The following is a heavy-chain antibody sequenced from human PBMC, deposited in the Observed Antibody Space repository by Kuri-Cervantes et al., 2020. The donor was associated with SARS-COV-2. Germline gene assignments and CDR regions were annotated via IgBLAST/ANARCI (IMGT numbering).Heavy chain of an antibody. Sequence: GESLKISCKGSGYSFTSYWIGWVRQMPGKGLEWMGIIYPGDSDTRYSPSFQGQVTISADKSISTAYLQWSSLKASDTAMYYCARLSITIFGALTAPFDSWGQGTLVTVSS. CDR2: IYPGDSDT. V-gene: IGHV5-51*01. CDR1: GYSFTSYW. CDR3: ARLSITIFGALTAPFDS. D-gene: IGHD3-3*01. J-gene: IGHJ5*01.